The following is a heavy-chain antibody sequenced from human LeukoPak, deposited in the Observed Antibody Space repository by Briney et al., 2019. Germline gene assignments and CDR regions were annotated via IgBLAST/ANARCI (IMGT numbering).Heavy chain of an antibody. CDR3: ASQAPRNRYCSSTSCYPFDY. J-gene: IGHJ4*02. D-gene: IGHD2-2*01. CDR2: IYYSGST. CDR1: GGSISSSSYY. V-gene: IGHV4-39*01. Sequence: PSETLSLTCTVSGGSISSSSYYWGWIRQPPGKGLEWIGSIYYSGSTYYNPSLKSRVTISVDTSKNQFSLKLSSVTAADTAVYYCASQAPRNRYCSSTSCYPFDYWGQGTLLTVSS.